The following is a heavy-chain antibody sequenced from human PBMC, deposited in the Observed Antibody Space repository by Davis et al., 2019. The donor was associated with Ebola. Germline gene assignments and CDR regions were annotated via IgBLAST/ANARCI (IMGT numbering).Heavy chain of an antibody. CDR2: IWYDGSNK. J-gene: IGHJ4*02. V-gene: IGHV3-33*08. D-gene: IGHD3-9*01. CDR3: TRNFDWYDNS. Sequence: GESLKISCAASGFTFSRSGMHWVRQAPGKGLEWVAVIWYDGSNKYYADSVKGRFTISRDNSKNTLYLQMNSLKADDTAVYYCTRNFDWYDNSWGQGTLVTVSS. CDR1: GFTFSRSG.